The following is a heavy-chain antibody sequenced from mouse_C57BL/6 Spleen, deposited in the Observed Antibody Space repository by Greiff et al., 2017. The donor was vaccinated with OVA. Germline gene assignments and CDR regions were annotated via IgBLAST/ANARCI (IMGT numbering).Heavy chain of an antibody. V-gene: IGHV1-63*01. D-gene: IGHD2-5*01. Sequence: VHLVESGAELVRPGTSVKMSCKASGYTFTNYWIGWAKQRPGHGLEWIGDIYPGGGYTNYNEKFKGKATLTADKSSSTAYMQFSSLTSEDSAIYYCAREADYSNYYFDYWGQGTTLTVSS. CDR3: AREADYSNYYFDY. CDR2: IYPGGGYT. CDR1: GYTFTNYW. J-gene: IGHJ2*01.